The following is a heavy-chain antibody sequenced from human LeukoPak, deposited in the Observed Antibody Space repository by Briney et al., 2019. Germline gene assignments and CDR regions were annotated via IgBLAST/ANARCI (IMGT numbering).Heavy chain of an antibody. D-gene: IGHD1-7*01. CDR2: INDRGRA. J-gene: IGHJ6*03. V-gene: IGHV4-34*01. Sequence: SETLSLTCAVYGGSFSNYYWNWIRQTPGKGLEWLGEINDRGRANYNSSLMSRVTVSVDTSKNQFSLRLTSVTATDTAIYYCARRWNYGRNYYIDVWGKGATVSVSS. CDR1: GGSFSNYY. CDR3: ARRWNYGRNYYIDV.